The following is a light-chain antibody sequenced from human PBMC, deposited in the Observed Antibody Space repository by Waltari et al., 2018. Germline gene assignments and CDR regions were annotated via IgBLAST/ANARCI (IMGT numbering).Light chain of an antibody. V-gene: IGLV2-23*02. CDR2: EIN. Sequence: QSVLTQPASVPGSPGPSLTISCPGRSRDVGTYKFVSWYQQHPGKAPKLMIYEINQRPSGISNRFSGSKFGNTAVLTISGLQTDDEADYYCCSYVTGDTWVFGGGTRVAVL. J-gene: IGLJ3*02. CDR3: CSYVTGDTWV. CDR1: SRDVGTYKF.